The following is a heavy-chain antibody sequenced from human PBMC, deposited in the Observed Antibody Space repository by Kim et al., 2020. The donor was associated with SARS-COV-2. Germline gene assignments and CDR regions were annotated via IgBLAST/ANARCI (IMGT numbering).Heavy chain of an antibody. Sequence: PSLKSGVTISVDTSKNQFSRKLSSVTAADTAVYYCARYYYGSGSYSFDYWGQGTLVTVSS. CDR3: ARYYYGSGSYSFDY. V-gene: IGHV4-39*01. J-gene: IGHJ4*02. D-gene: IGHD3-10*01.